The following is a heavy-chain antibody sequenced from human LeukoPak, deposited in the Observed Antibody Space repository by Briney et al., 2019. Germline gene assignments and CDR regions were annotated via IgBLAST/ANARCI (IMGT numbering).Heavy chain of an antibody. Sequence: GGSLRLSCAASGFTFSSSAMSWVRQAPGKGLEWVGFIRSKAYGETADYAASVKGRFTISRDDSKAIAYLQMNSLKTEDTAVYHCTRDRGAYNLYDYWGQGTLVTVSS. CDR2: IRSKAYGETA. V-gene: IGHV3-49*04. D-gene: IGHD1-1*01. CDR3: TRDRGAYNLYDY. J-gene: IGHJ4*02. CDR1: GFTFSSSA.